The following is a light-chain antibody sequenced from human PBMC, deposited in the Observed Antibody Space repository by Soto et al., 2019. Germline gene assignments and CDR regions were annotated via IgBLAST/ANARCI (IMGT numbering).Light chain of an antibody. J-gene: IGLJ2*01. Sequence: NFMLTQPHSASESPGKTVTISCTRSSGSIASKYVQWYQQRPGSAPTTVIYEDNQRPSGVPDRFSGSIDSSSNSASLTISGLKTEDEADYYCQSSDSSNHVVFGGGTKVTVL. CDR3: QSSDSSNHVV. CDR1: SGSIASKY. V-gene: IGLV6-57*04. CDR2: EDN.